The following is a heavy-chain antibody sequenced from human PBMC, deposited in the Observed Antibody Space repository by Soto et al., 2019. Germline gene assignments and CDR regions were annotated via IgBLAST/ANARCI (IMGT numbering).Heavy chain of an antibody. CDR2: IYYSGST. Sequence: SETLSLTCTVSGGSISSGDYYWSWIRQPPGKGLEWIGYIYYSGSTYYNPSLKSRVTISVDTSKNQFSLKLSSVTAADTAVYYCARGRSRRMVRGVFDYWGQGTLVTVSS. D-gene: IGHD3-10*01. CDR1: GGSISSGDYY. CDR3: ARGRSRRMVRGVFDY. V-gene: IGHV4-30-4*01. J-gene: IGHJ4*02.